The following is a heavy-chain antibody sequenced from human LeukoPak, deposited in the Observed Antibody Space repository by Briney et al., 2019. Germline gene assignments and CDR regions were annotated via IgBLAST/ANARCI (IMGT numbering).Heavy chain of an antibody. CDR1: GGSISSSSYY. CDR3: ARHGRWLLRRYYFDY. J-gene: IGHJ4*02. V-gene: IGHV4-39*01. Sequence: SETLSLTCAVSGGSISSSSYYWGWIRQPPGKGLEWIGSIYYSGSPYYNPSLKSRVTISVDTSKNQFSLKLSSVTAADTAVYYCARHGRWLLRRYYFDYWGQGTLVTVSS. CDR2: IYYSGSP. D-gene: IGHD3-22*01.